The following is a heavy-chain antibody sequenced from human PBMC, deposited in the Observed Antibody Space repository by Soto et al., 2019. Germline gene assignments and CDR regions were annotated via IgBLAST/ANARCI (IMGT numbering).Heavy chain of an antibody. J-gene: IGHJ1*01. V-gene: IGHV3-66*01. CDR2: IYSGCST. D-gene: IGHD6-19*01. CDR1: GFTVNSNY. Sequence: GGSLRLSCAVSGFTVNSNYMGWVRQAPGKGLEWVSVIYSGCSTYYADSVKGRFTISRDNSKNTLYLQMNSLRAEDTAVYYCARDRIAVAGNPEYFQHWGQGTLVTVSS. CDR3: ARDRIAVAGNPEYFQH.